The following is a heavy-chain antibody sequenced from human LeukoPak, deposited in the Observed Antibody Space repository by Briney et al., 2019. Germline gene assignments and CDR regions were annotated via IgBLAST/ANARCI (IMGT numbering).Heavy chain of an antibody. V-gene: IGHV1-3*01. Sequence: GASVKVSCKASGGTFSSYAISWVRQAPGQRLEWMGWINAGNGNTKYSQKFQGRVTITRDTSASTAYMELSSLRSEDTAVYYCASAPTWYYYYGMDVWGQGTTVTVSS. CDR3: ASAPTWYYYYGMDV. J-gene: IGHJ6*02. CDR2: INAGNGNT. CDR1: GGTFSSYA.